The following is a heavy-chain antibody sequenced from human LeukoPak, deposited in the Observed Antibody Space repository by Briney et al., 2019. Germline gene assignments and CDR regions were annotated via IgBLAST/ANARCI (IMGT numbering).Heavy chain of an antibody. CDR3: AKDPDCTGGICYTFFDY. CDR1: GFTFSNYA. J-gene: IGHJ4*02. D-gene: IGHD2-8*02. V-gene: IGHV3-23*01. CDR2: ISGSGGST. Sequence: GGSLRLSCAASGFTFSNYAMSWVRQAPGKGLEWVSAISGSGGSTYYADSVKGRFTISRDNSKNTLYLQMNSLRAEDTAVYYCAKDPDCTGGICYTFFDYWGQGTLVTVSS.